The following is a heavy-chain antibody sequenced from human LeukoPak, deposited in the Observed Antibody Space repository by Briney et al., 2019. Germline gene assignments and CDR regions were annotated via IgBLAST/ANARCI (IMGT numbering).Heavy chain of an antibody. J-gene: IGHJ4*02. D-gene: IGHD3-10*01. Sequence: GGSLRLSCTASGFTASRFTFSEAWMSWVRQAPGKGLEWVGRIKNKRDGETTDYAEPVKGRFTISRDDSKATVYLQMNSLRAGDTAVYYCAKDYYGSGGQGTLVTVSS. V-gene: IGHV3-15*01. CDR1: GFTASRFTFSEAW. CDR3: AKDYYGS. CDR2: IKNKRDGETT.